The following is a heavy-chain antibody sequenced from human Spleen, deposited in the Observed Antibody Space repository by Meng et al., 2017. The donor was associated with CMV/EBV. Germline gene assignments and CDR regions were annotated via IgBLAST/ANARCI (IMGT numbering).Heavy chain of an antibody. D-gene: IGHD3-16*01. CDR1: GVTFSSYA. Sequence: QVQLVESGGGVVQPGRSLRLPCAASGVTFSSYAMHWVRQAPGKGLEWVAVISYDGSNKYYADSVKGRFTISRDNSKNTLYLQMNSLRAEDTAVYYCASLAGHSPWGWVPKHPPFDYWGQGTLVTVSS. J-gene: IGHJ4*02. CDR2: ISYDGSNK. CDR3: ASLAGHSPWGWVPKHPPFDY. V-gene: IGHV3-30-3*01.